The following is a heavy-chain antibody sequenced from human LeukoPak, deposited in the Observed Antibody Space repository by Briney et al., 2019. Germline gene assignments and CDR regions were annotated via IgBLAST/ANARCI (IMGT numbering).Heavy chain of an antibody. J-gene: IGHJ5*02. D-gene: IGHD6-13*01. CDR2: IGPYNGNT. CDR1: GYTFTAYG. V-gene: IGHV1-18*01. Sequence: ASVKVSCKASGYTFTAYGISWVRQAPGQGPEWMGWIGPYNGNTNYAQKFQGRVVMTTDTSTSTAYMELRSLRSEDTAVYYCARCFGYSSSWNNWFDPWGQGTLVTVSS. CDR3: ARCFGYSSSWNNWFDP.